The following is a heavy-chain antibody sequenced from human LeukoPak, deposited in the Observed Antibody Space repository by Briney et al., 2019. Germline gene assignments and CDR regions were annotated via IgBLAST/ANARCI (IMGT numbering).Heavy chain of an antibody. V-gene: IGHV3-74*01. CDR2: INSDGSST. D-gene: IGHD1-26*01. CDR3: ARGQDSGSYYYYYYMDV. Sequence: GGSLRLSCAASGFTFSNYAMSWVRQAPGKGLVWVSRINSDGSSTSYADSVKGRFTISRDNAKNTLYLQMNSLRAEDTAVYYCARGQDSGSYYYYYYMDVWGKGTTVTVSS. J-gene: IGHJ6*03. CDR1: GFTFSNYA.